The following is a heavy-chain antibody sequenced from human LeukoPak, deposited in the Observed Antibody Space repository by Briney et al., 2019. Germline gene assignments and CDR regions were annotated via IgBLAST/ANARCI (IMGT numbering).Heavy chain of an antibody. CDR1: GGSISSSSYY. J-gene: IGHJ6*03. Sequence: SETLSLTCTASGGSISSSSYYWGWIRQPPGKGLEWIGSIYYSGSTYYNPSLKSRVTISVDTSKNQFSLKLSSVTAADTAVYYCAGTYYYSYYYYMDVWGKGTTVTISS. V-gene: IGHV4-39*07. D-gene: IGHD3-10*01. CDR2: IYYSGST. CDR3: AGTYYYSYYYYMDV.